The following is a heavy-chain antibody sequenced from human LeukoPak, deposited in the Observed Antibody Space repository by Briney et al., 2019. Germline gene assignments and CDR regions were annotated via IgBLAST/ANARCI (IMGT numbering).Heavy chain of an antibody. CDR1: GYTFTGDY. Sequence: GASVKVSCKASGYTFTGDYMHWVRQAPGQGLEWMGWINPNSGGTNYAQKFQGRVTMTRDTSISTAYMELSRLRSDDTAVYYCARRVRRGIAAAPLDYWGQGTLVTVSS. CDR3: ARRVRRGIAAAPLDY. J-gene: IGHJ4*02. V-gene: IGHV1-2*02. CDR2: INPNSGGT. D-gene: IGHD6-13*01.